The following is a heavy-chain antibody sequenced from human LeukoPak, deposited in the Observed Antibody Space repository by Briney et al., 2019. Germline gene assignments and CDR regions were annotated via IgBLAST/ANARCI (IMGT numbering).Heavy chain of an antibody. Sequence: ASETLSLTCTVSGGSISSYYWSWIRQPPGKGLEWIGYIYYSGSTNYNPSLKSRVTMSVDTSKNQFSLKLSSVTAADTAVYYCARLRYCTDGVCPWGQGTLVTVSS. CDR1: GGSISSYY. CDR3: ARLRYCTDGVCP. CDR2: IYYSGST. V-gene: IGHV4-59*12. D-gene: IGHD2-8*01. J-gene: IGHJ5*02.